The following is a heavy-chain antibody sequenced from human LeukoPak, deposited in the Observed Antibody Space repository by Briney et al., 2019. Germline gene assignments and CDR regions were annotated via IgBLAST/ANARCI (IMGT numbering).Heavy chain of an antibody. Sequence: SETLSLTCTVSGGSISGYYWSWIRQPPGKGLEWIGYIYYSGSTNYNPSLKSRVTISVDTSKSQFSLNLRSVTAADTAVYYCARDDRVSGTFLRWFDPWGQGTLVTVSS. CDR2: IYYSGST. V-gene: IGHV4-59*12. D-gene: IGHD1-26*01. J-gene: IGHJ5*02. CDR1: GGSISGYY. CDR3: ARDDRVSGTFLRWFDP.